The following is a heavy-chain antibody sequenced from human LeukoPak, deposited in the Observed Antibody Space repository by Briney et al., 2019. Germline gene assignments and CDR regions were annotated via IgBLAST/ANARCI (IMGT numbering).Heavy chain of an antibody. J-gene: IGHJ4*02. D-gene: IGHD6-19*01. CDR2: ISSSGHVT. CDR1: GFTFTSHS. V-gene: IGHV3-23*01. Sequence: PGGSLRLSCAASGFTFTSHSMSWVRQAAGKGLEWVSAISSSGHVTFYADSVKGRFTVSRDQSQNTLFLQMSSLRADDTAVYYCAKHRLPVAGSPSKNPTAYFEDWGQGILVTVSS. CDR3: AKHRLPVAGSPSKNPTAYFED.